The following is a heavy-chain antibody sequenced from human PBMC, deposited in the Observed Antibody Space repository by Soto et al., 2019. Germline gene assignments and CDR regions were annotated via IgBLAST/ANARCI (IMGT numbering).Heavy chain of an antibody. D-gene: IGHD1-1*01. CDR1: GFTFSSYA. J-gene: IGHJ4*02. V-gene: IGHV3-23*01. CDR2: ISGSGGST. Sequence: GSLRLSCAASGFTFSSYAMSWVRQAPGKGLEWVSAISGSGGSTYYAASVKVRFTISSDNSKNTLYLQMNSLRAEDTAVYYCAKTAGGWYNFLGYWGQGTLVTVSS. CDR3: AKTAGGWYNFLGY.